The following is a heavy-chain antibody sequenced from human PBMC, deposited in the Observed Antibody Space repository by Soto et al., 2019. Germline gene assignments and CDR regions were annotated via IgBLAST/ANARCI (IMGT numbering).Heavy chain of an antibody. D-gene: IGHD6-13*01. CDR2: IFYTGST. CDR3: GKGWFDP. V-gene: IGHV4-39*01. CDR1: GGSINSNRYY. Sequence: QLQLQESGPGLVKPSETLSLTCTVSGGSINSNRYYWAWIRQPPGKGLEWIGSIFYTGSTYYSPSFKGRLTISVDPSKNQFSLKLTYCARPKTIGAAAGKGWFDPWGQGTLVTVSS. J-gene: IGHJ5*02.